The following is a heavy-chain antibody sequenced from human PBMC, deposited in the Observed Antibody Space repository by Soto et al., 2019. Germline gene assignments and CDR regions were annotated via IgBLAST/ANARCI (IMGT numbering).Heavy chain of an antibody. CDR3: ARDVVVPAAHQGLYYYYYYYMDV. CDR2: FNAVNGNT. J-gene: IGHJ6*03. D-gene: IGHD2-2*01. V-gene: IGHV1-3*01. Sequence: ASVKVSCKASGYTFTRYTMHWVRQAPGQRLEWMGKFNAVNGNTRYSQKFQDRVTITRDTSASTAYMELSSLRSEDTAVSYCARDVVVPAAHQGLYYYYYYYMDVWGKGTTVTVSS. CDR1: GYTFTRYT.